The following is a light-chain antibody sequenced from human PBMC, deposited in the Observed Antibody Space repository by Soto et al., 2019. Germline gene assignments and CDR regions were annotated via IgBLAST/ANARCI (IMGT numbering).Light chain of an antibody. V-gene: IGLV1-44*01. J-gene: IGLJ3*02. CDR1: NSNIGKNT. CDR3: AAWDDSLIRYV. Sequence: QSVLTQSPSASGTPGQRVNISCSGSNSNIGKNTVSWYQHLPGTAPKLLIYRNDQRPSGVPDRFSGSKSGTSASLAISGLQSEDEADYYCAAWDDSLIRYVFGGGTKLTV. CDR2: RND.